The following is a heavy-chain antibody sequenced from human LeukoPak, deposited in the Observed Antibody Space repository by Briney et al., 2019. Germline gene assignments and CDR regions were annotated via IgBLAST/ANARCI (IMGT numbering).Heavy chain of an antibody. D-gene: IGHD3-22*01. CDR3: ARDPLYYYDSSGYYADY. V-gene: IGHV3-74*01. CDR1: GFTFSSYW. Sequence: GGSLRLSCAASGFTFSSYWMHWVRQAPGKGLVRVSRINSDESSTRYADSVKGRFTISRDNAKNTLYLQMNSLRAEDTAVYYCARDPLYYYDSSGYYADYWGQGTLVTVSS. CDR2: INSDESST. J-gene: IGHJ4*02.